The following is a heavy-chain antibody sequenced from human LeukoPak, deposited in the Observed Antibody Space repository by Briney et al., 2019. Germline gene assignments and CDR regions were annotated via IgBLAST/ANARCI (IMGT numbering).Heavy chain of an antibody. V-gene: IGHV3-23*01. CDR1: VFTFSSYA. J-gene: IGHJ5*02. D-gene: IGHD6-19*01. CDR2: ISGSGGST. Sequence: GGSLRLSCAASVFTFSSYAMSWVRQAPGKGLEGVSAISGSGGSTYYADSVKGRFTISRDNSKNTLYLQMNSLRAEDTAVYYCAKEAIRSSGWYRYYNWFDPWGQGTLVTVS. CDR3: AKEAIRSSGWYRYYNWFDP.